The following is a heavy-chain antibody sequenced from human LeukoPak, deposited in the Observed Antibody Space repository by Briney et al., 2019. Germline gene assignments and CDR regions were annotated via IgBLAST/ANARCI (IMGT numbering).Heavy chain of an antibody. D-gene: IGHD5-12*01. CDR1: GFTVSSNY. CDR2: IYSGGST. V-gene: IGHV3-53*01. Sequence: GGSLRLSCAASGFTVSSNYMSWVRQAPGKGLEWVSVIYSGGSTYYADSVKGRFTISRDNSKNTLYLQMSSLRAEDTAVYYCARSGYGVAFDIWGQGTMVTVSS. CDR3: ARSGYGVAFDI. J-gene: IGHJ3*02.